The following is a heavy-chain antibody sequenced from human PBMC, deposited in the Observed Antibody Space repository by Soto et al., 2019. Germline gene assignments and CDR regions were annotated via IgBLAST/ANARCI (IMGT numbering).Heavy chain of an antibody. Sequence: SLRLSCATSGFTFGYFSISWVRQAPGRGLEWVGFIRSKDYGGTTEYAASVKGGFAISRDDSTGIAYLQMNSLKIEDTAVYYCTREIPYFDSWGQGTLVTVSS. V-gene: IGHV3-49*02. CDR3: TREIPYFDS. CDR2: IRSKDYGGTT. CDR1: GFTFGYFS. J-gene: IGHJ4*02.